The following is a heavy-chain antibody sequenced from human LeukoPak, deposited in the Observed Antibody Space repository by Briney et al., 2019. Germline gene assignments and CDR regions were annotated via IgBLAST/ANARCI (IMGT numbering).Heavy chain of an antibody. D-gene: IGHD2-15*01. J-gene: IGHJ5*02. Sequence: SETLSLTCTVSGGSINNYYWSWIRQPPGKGLEWIGYISYRGSTDYNPSLKSRVTISIDTSKNQFSLKLSSVTAADTAVYYCARRDTNSGVDPWGQGTLVTVSS. CDR3: ARRDTNSGVDP. CDR1: GGSINNYY. V-gene: IGHV4-59*08. CDR2: ISYRGST.